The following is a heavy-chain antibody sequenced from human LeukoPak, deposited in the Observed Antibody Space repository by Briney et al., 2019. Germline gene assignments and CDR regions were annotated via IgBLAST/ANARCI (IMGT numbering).Heavy chain of an antibody. D-gene: IGHD1-26*01. CDR1: GFTFSYYS. V-gene: IGHV3-48*02. CDR3: ASSGSYRFDY. J-gene: IGHJ4*02. Sequence: GGSLRLSCVASGFTFSYYSMNWARQAPGEGLEWISYIRSRDGTVSYADSVKGRFTISTDTAKSSLFLQMNSLRDEDTAVYYCASSGSYRFDYWGQGTLVTVSS. CDR2: IRSRDGTV.